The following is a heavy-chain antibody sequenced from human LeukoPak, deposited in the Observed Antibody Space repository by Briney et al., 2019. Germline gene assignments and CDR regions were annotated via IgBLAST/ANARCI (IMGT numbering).Heavy chain of an antibody. D-gene: IGHD3-10*01. J-gene: IGHJ4*02. CDR2: IYYSGST. V-gene: IGHV4-39*07. Sequence: SETLSLTCTVSGGSTSSSSYYWGWIRQPPGKGLEWIGSIYYSGSTNYNPSLKSRVTISLDTSRTQFSLRLTSVTAADTAVYYCARKATNDRYYPFDFWGQGTLVTVSS. CDR3: ARKATNDRYYPFDF. CDR1: GGSTSSSSYY.